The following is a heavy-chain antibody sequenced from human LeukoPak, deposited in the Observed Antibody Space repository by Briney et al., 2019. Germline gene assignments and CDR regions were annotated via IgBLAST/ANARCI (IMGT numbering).Heavy chain of an antibody. D-gene: IGHD3-10*01. V-gene: IGHV3-21*01. Sequence: GSLRLSCAASGFTFSSYSMNWVRQAPGKGLEWASSISSSSSYIYYADSVKGRFTISRDNAKNSLYLQMNSLRAEDTAVYYCARDFAGWFGELLGRPLDYWGQGTLVTVSS. CDR2: ISSSSSYI. CDR3: ARDFAGWFGELLGRPLDY. CDR1: GFTFSSYS. J-gene: IGHJ4*02.